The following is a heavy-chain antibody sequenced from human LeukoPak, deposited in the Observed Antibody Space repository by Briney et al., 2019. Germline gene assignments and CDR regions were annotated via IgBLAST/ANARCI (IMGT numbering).Heavy chain of an antibody. J-gene: IGHJ4*02. D-gene: IGHD3-22*01. V-gene: IGHV1-18*01. CDR3: ARDDHYDTSARY. CDR1: GYTFTSHG. Sequence: GASVKVSCKTSGYTFTSHGINWVRQAPGQGPEWMGWVSPHNGNTNYAQKFQARFTMTTDTSTTTAYMELRSLRSDDTAVYYCARDDHYDTSARYWGQGTLVTVSS. CDR2: VSPHNGNT.